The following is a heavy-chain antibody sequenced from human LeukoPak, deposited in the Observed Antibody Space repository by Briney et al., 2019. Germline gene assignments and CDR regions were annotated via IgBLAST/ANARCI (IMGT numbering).Heavy chain of an antibody. V-gene: IGHV3-21*01. CDR3: ARVRTAWYEGTFDY. CDR2: ISSSSSYI. Sequence: PGGSLRLSCAASGFTFSSYSMNWVRQAPGKGLEWVSSISSSSSYIYYADSVKGRFTISRDNAKNSLYLQMNSLRAEDTAVYYCARVRTAWYEGTFDYWGQGTLVTVSS. J-gene: IGHJ4*02. CDR1: GFTFSSYS. D-gene: IGHD6-13*01.